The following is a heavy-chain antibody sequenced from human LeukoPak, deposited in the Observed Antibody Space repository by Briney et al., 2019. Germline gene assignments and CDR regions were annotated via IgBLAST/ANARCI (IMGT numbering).Heavy chain of an antibody. CDR2: IYPGDSDT. Sequence: GEALKISCKGSGYRFPSYWIGWVRQMPGKGLEWMGIIYPGDSDTRYSPSLQGQVTISADKSISTAYLQWSSLKASDTAMYYCARLRDYVWGSYRYDAFDIWGQGTMVTVSS. CDR3: ARLRDYVWGSYRYDAFDI. V-gene: IGHV5-51*01. J-gene: IGHJ3*02. CDR1: GYRFPSYW. D-gene: IGHD3-16*02.